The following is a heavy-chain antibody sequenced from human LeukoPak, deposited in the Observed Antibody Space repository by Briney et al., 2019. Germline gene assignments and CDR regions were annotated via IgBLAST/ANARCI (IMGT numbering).Heavy chain of an antibody. J-gene: IGHJ4*02. V-gene: IGHV4-38-2*02. Sequence: SETLSLTCTVSGYSISSGYYWGWIRQPPGKGLEWTGSIYHSGSTYYNPSLKSRVTISVDTSKNQFSLKLSSVTAADTAVYYCGYYDSSGYYVHWGQGTLVTVSS. CDR1: GYSISSGYY. D-gene: IGHD3-22*01. CDR2: IYHSGST. CDR3: GYYDSSGYYVH.